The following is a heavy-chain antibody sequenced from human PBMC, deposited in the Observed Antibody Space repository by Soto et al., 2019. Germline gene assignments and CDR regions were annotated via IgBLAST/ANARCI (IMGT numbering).Heavy chain of an antibody. Sequence: QVQLVESGGGVVQPGRSLRLSCGASGFTFSSYGMHWVRQAPGKGLEWVAVISYDGNNKYYADSVKGRFTISRDNSKNTLYLEMNSLRGDATAVYYCAKDKGLIAVAPPDDYWGQGTLVTVSS. J-gene: IGHJ4*02. CDR3: AKDKGLIAVAPPDDY. CDR2: ISYDGNNK. V-gene: IGHV3-30*18. D-gene: IGHD6-19*01. CDR1: GFTFSSYG.